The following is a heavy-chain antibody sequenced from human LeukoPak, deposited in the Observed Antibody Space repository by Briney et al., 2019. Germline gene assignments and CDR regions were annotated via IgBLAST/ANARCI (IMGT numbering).Heavy chain of an antibody. CDR2: IYYSGST. D-gene: IGHD6-13*01. CDR3: ARAGEGSSSWYVYFDY. CDR1: GGSISSYY. V-gene: IGHV4-59*01. Sequence: TPAETLSLTCTVSGGSISSYYWSWIRQPPGKGLEWIGYIYYSGSTNYNPSPKSRVTISVDTSKNKSSLKLSSVTAADTAVYYCARAGEGSSSWYVYFDYWGEGTLVTVSS. J-gene: IGHJ4*02.